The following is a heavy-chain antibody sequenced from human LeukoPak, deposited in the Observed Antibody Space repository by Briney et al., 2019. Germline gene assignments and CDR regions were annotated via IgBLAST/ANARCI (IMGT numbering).Heavy chain of an antibody. D-gene: IGHD3-16*01. V-gene: IGHV3-74*01. Sequence: PGGSLRLSCTASGFAFSNYWMHWVRQVPGKGLVWVSRINSDGSSTIYADSVKGRFTISRDNAKNSLYLQMSNLRAEDTAVYFCARGGGLDVWGQGATVTVSS. CDR2: INSDGSST. CDR3: ARGGGLDV. CDR1: GFAFSNYW. J-gene: IGHJ6*02.